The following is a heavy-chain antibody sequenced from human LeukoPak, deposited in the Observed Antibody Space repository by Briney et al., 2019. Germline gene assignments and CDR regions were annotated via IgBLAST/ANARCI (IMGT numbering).Heavy chain of an antibody. CDR1: GGTFSSYA. Sequence: GASVKVSCKASGGTFSSYAISWVRQAPGQGLEWIGRIIPIFGTANYAQKFQGGVTITTDESTSTAYMELSSLRSEDTAVYYCGRAQLVQDGAFDIWGQGTMVIVSS. CDR2: IIPIFGTA. D-gene: IGHD6-6*01. J-gene: IGHJ3*02. V-gene: IGHV1-69*05. CDR3: GRAQLVQDGAFDI.